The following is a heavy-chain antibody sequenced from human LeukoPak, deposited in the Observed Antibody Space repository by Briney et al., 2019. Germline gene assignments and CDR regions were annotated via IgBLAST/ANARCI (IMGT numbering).Heavy chain of an antibody. CDR2: ISSSGSTI. CDR1: GFTFSSYE. V-gene: IGHV3-48*03. J-gene: IGHJ5*02. Sequence: GESLRLSCAASGFTFSSYEMNWVRQAPGKGLEWVSYISSSGSTIYYADSVKGRFTISRDNAKNSLYLQMNSLRAEDTAVYYCASLRGVPIDPWGQGTLVTVSS. D-gene: IGHD2-2*01. CDR3: ASLRGVPIDP.